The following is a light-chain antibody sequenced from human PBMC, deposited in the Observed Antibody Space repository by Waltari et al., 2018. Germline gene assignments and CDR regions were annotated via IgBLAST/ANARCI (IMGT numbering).Light chain of an antibody. V-gene: IGLV1-51*01. CDR1: SSNLGDNY. CDR2: QDN. CDR3: GTWENSLGGV. Sequence: QSVLTQPPSVSAAPGQKVTISCSGSSSNLGDNYVSWYQQFPGTAPKLLIYQDNERPSGIPDRFSGSKSGSSATLGISGLQTGDEADYYCGTWENSLGGVFGGGTKVTVL. J-gene: IGLJ3*02.